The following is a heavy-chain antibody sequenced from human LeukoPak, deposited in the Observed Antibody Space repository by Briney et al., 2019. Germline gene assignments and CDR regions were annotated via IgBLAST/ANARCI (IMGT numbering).Heavy chain of an antibody. D-gene: IGHD3-22*01. J-gene: IGHJ3*02. CDR2: VYTSGST. Sequence: SETLSLTCTVSGGSISSYYRSWIRQPAGKGLEWIGRVYTSGSTNYNPSLKSRVTMSVDTSKNQFSLKLSSVTAADTAVYYCARGQYYYDSSGYYWNDAFDIWGQGTMVTVSS. CDR3: ARGQYYYDSSGYYWNDAFDI. CDR1: GGSISSYY. V-gene: IGHV4-4*07.